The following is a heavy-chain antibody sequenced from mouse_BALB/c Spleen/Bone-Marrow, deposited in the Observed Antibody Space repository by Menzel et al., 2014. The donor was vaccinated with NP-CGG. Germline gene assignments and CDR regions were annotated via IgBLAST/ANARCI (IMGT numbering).Heavy chain of an antibody. Sequence: QVQLKESGAELVKPGASVKLSCKASGYTFTSYWMHWVKQRPGQGLEWIGEIDPPDSYTNYNQKFKGKATLTVDKSSSTAYMQLSSLTSEDSAVYYCARDSITTVVATDYWGKAPLSQSPQ. CDR3: ARDSITTVVATDY. D-gene: IGHD1-1*01. CDR1: GYTFTSYW. CDR2: IDPPDSYT. V-gene: IGHV1-69*02. J-gene: IGHJ2*01.